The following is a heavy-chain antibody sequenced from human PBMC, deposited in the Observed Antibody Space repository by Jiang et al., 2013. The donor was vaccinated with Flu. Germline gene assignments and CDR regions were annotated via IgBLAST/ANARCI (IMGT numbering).Heavy chain of an antibody. Sequence: SNANTDYEQKFQDRVTMTTDTSTSTAYMELRSLRSDDTAVYYCARVRGYGGRAGYFDYWGQGTLVTVSS. CDR3: ARVRGYGGRAGYFDY. CDR2: SNANT. V-gene: IGHV1-18*01. J-gene: IGHJ4*02. D-gene: IGHD4-23*01.